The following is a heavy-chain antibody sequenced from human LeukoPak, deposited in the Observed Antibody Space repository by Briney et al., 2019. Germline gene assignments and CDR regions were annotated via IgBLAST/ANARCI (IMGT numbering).Heavy chain of an antibody. J-gene: IGHJ5*02. Sequence: PSETLSLTCAVYGRCFSGCYWSWIRQPPGKGLEWIGEINHSGSTYCNPSLKSRVTISVDTSKNQFSLKLSSVTAADTAVYYCARGVQGTIAVAGTGWFDPWGQGTLVTVSS. D-gene: IGHD6-19*01. CDR1: GRCFSGCY. CDR3: ARGVQGTIAVAGTGWFDP. CDR2: INHSGST. V-gene: IGHV4-34*01.